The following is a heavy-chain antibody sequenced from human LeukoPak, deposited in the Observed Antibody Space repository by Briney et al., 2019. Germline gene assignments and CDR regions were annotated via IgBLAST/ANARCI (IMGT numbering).Heavy chain of an antibody. J-gene: IGHJ3*02. CDR2: IYYSGST. CDR1: GGSISSYY. Sequence: SETLSLTCTVSGGSISSYYWSWIRQPPGKGLEWIGYIYYSGSTNYNPSLKSRVTISVDTSKNQFSLKLSSVTAADTAVYYCARDSEWLFDAFDIWGQGTMVTVSS. D-gene: IGHD3-3*01. CDR3: ARDSEWLFDAFDI. V-gene: IGHV4-59*01.